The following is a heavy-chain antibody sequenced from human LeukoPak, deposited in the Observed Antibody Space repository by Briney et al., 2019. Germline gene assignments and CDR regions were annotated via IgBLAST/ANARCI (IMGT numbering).Heavy chain of an antibody. CDR1: GGSISSSSYY. Sequence: SETLSLTCTVSGGSISSSSYYWGWIRQPPGKGLEWIGSIYHSGSTYYNPSLKSRVTIAVETSKNQFSLKLSSVTAADTAVYYCARHYGSGSYLNAEYYFDYWGQGTLVTVSS. J-gene: IGHJ4*02. V-gene: IGHV4-39*01. D-gene: IGHD3-10*01. CDR3: ARHYGSGSYLNAEYYFDY. CDR2: IYHSGST.